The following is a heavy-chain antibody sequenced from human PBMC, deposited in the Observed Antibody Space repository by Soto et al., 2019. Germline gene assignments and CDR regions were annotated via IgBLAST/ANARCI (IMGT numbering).Heavy chain of an antibody. V-gene: IGHV1-3*05. Sequence: QVQLVQSGAEEKKPGASVKVSCKASGYTFTSYAMHWVRQAPGQRHEWMGWINAGNGNTKYSQKFQGRVTITRDTSASTAYMELSSLRSEDTAVYCCARGELAYYYYGMDVWGQGTTVTVSS. CDR2: INAGNGNT. D-gene: IGHD1-26*01. CDR1: GYTFTSYA. CDR3: ARGELAYYYYGMDV. J-gene: IGHJ6*02.